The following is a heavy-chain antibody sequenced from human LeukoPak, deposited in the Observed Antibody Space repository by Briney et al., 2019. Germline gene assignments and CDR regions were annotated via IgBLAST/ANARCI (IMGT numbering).Heavy chain of an antibody. J-gene: IGHJ5*01. CDR3: AKDGPIVIQPPAIRAPPNWFDS. CDR2: IRGNGET. D-gene: IGHD2-2*01. CDR1: GVRFRSFA. Sequence: GGSLRLSCAASGVRFRSFAMSWVREGLARGLEWVSNIRGNGETFYADSVKGRFTLSSDSSRNTVYFQMNSLRAEDTAVYSCAKDGPIVIQPPAIRAPPNWFDSWGQGTLVTVSS. V-gene: IGHV3-23*01.